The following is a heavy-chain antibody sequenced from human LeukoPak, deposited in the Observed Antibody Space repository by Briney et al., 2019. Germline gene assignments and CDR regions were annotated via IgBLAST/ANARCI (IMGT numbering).Heavy chain of an antibody. D-gene: IGHD2-15*01. V-gene: IGHV5-51*01. CDR2: IYPSDSDT. Sequence: GESLKISCMGPGYSFSTYWIGWVRQMPGKGLEWMGVIYPSDSDTRYSPSFQGQVIISADKSISTAYLQWSSLKASDTAMYYCARRDCTVGSCSFDYWGQGTLVTVSS. J-gene: IGHJ4*02. CDR3: ARRDCTVGSCSFDY. CDR1: GYSFSTYW.